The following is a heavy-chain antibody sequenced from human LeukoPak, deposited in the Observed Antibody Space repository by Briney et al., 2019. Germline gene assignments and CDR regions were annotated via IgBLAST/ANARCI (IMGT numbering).Heavy chain of an antibody. CDR1: GFTFSSYA. CDR2: ISYDGSNK. D-gene: IGHD5-12*01. J-gene: IGHJ4*02. CDR3: ARDVDIVATIGFDY. V-gene: IGHV3-30-3*01. Sequence: GGSLRLSCAASGFTFSSYAMHWVRQAPGKGLEWVAVISYDGSNKYYADSVKGRFTISRDNSKNTLYLQMNSPRAEDTAVYYCARDVDIVATIGFDYWGQGTLVTVSS.